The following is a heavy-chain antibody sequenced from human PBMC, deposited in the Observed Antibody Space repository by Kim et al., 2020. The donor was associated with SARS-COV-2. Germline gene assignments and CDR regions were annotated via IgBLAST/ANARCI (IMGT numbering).Heavy chain of an antibody. CDR1: GGSISSYY. D-gene: IGHD2-21*02. J-gene: IGHJ6*01. CDR3: ARRGPDCGGDCYDYYYYG. Sequence: SETLSLTCTVSGGSISSYYWSWIRQPPGKGLEWIGYIYYSGNTNYNPSLKSRVTISVDTSKNQFSLKLSSVTAADTAVYYCARRGPDCGGDCYDYYYYG. CDR2: IYYSGNT. V-gene: IGHV4-59*08.